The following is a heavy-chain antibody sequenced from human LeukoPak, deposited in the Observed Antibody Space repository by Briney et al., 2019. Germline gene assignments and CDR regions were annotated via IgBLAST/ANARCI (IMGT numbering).Heavy chain of an antibody. CDR3: ARGYYDILTGYYPLDY. Sequence: ASVKVSCKASGYTFTSYGISWVRQAPGQGLEWMGWISAYNGNTNYAQKPQGRVTMTTDTSTSTAYMEMRSLRSDDTAVYYCARGYYDILTGYYPLDYWGQGTLVTVSS. D-gene: IGHD3-9*01. V-gene: IGHV1-18*01. J-gene: IGHJ4*02. CDR2: ISAYNGNT. CDR1: GYTFTSYG.